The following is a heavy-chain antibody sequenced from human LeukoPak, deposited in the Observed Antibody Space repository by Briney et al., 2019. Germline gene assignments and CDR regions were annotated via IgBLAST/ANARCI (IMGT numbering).Heavy chain of an antibody. Sequence: ASVKVSCKASGYTFTNYAINWVRQAPGQGLEWMGWINTNTGNPAYAQGFTGRFVFSLDTSVSTAYLQISSLKAEDTAVYYCARDPNYGDYVAFDIWGQGTMVTVSS. CDR3: ARDPNYGDYVAFDI. J-gene: IGHJ3*02. D-gene: IGHD4-17*01. V-gene: IGHV7-4-1*02. CDR2: INTNTGNP. CDR1: GYTFTNYA.